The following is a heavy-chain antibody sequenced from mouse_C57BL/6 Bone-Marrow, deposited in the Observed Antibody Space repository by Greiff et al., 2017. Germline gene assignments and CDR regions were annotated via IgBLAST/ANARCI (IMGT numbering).Heavy chain of an antibody. CDR3: ARREYFDY. CDR2: ISYDGSN. V-gene: IGHV3-6*01. CDR1: GYSIPSGYY. J-gene: IGHJ2*01. Sequence: ASGPGLVQPSQSLSLTCSVTGYSIPSGYYWNWIRQFPGNKLEWMGYISYDGSNNYNPSLKNRISITRDTSKNQFFLKLNSVTTEDTATYYCARREYFDYWGQGTTLTVSS.